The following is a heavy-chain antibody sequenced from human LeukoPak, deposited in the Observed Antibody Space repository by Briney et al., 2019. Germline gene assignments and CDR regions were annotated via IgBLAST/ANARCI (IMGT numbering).Heavy chain of an antibody. CDR2: GSDVGGT. Sequence: SETLSLTCAVYGASLNGHYWSWIRQPPGKGLEWIGEGSDVGGTKYNPSLKSRVTISADTSKNQFSLKLSSVTAADSAMYYCARVTRDSSWYLDLWGRGTLVTVSS. D-gene: IGHD3/OR15-3a*01. CDR3: ARVTRDSSWYLDL. V-gene: IGHV4-34*01. J-gene: IGHJ2*01. CDR1: GASLNGHY.